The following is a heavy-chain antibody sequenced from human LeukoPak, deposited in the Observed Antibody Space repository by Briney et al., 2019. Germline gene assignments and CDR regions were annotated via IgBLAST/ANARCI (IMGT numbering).Heavy chain of an antibody. CDR3: ARARRERFLANYYYMDV. V-gene: IGHV4-38-2*02. CDR1: GYSISSGYY. J-gene: IGHJ6*03. CDR2: IYHSGKS. Sequence: SETLSLTCSVSGYSISSGYYWDWIRQPPGKGLEWIASIYHSGKSYYNPSLESRVTISVDTSKNQFSLKLSSVTAADTAVYYCARARRERFLANYYYMDVWGKGTTVTVSS. D-gene: IGHD3-3*01.